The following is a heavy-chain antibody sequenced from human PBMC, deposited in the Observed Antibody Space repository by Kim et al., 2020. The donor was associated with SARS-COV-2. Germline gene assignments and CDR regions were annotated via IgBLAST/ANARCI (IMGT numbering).Heavy chain of an antibody. V-gene: IGHV1-69*01. J-gene: IGHJ5*02. Sequence: QKFQGRVTVTADESTSTAYMELSSLRSEDTAVYYCARDLEQLERYNWFDPWGQGTLVTVSS. D-gene: IGHD6-6*01. CDR3: ARDLEQLERYNWFDP.